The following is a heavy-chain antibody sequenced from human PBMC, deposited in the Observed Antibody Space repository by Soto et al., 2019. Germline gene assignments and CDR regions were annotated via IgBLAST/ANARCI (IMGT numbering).Heavy chain of an antibody. V-gene: IGHV1-69*02. CDR2: FIPILDMA. CDR1: GGTFNTYT. CDR3: AITYCRDNSCPRDFDF. D-gene: IGHD2-21*01. Sequence: QVQVVQSGAEVKKPESSVKVSCKPSGGTFNTYTVNWVRLAPGHGLEWVGRFIPILDMANYAQKFQDRVTITADRSTFTAYMELNSLTSDDTAMHYCAITYCRDNSCPRDFDFWGPGTRVTVSS. J-gene: IGHJ4*02.